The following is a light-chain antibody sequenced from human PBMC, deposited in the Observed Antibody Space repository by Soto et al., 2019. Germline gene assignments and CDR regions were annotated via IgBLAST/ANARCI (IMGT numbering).Light chain of an antibody. CDR3: QQYDSSSPT. J-gene: IGKJ2*01. V-gene: IGKV1-5*01. CDR1: QNISVW. Sequence: LSASVGDGVTITCRASQNISVWLAWYQQRPGKAPKFLIYDASNLETGVSSRFSGSGSGTEFTLTIRSLQPDDFATYYCQQYDSSSPTFGQGTK. CDR2: DAS.